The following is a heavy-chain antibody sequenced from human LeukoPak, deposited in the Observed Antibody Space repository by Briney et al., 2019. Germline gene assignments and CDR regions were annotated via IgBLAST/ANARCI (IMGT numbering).Heavy chain of an antibody. CDR3: ARDPNGDYIGAFDM. D-gene: IGHD4-17*01. CDR1: GFTFSAYA. Sequence: GGSLRLSCTASGFTFSAYAMMWVRQAPGKGPEWVSAIRGGGGSAFYADSVKGRFTISRDNSKHTLVLQMNSLRAEDTAVYYCARDPNGDYIGAFDMWGPGTMVTVSS. J-gene: IGHJ3*02. CDR2: IRGGGGSA. V-gene: IGHV3-23*01.